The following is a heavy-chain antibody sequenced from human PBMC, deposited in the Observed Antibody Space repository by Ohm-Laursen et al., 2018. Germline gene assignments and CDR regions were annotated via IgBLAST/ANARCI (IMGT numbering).Heavy chain of an antibody. CDR1: GGSFSGYY. Sequence: SETLSLTCVVYGGSFSGYYWSWIRQPPGKGLEWIGEINHSGSTNYNPSLKSRVTISVDTSKNQFSLKLSSVTAADTAVYYCARDPWYYDILTGYYYYYGMDVWGQGTTVTVSS. CDR2: INHSGST. J-gene: IGHJ6*02. CDR3: ARDPWYYDILTGYYYYYGMDV. V-gene: IGHV4-34*01. D-gene: IGHD3-9*01.